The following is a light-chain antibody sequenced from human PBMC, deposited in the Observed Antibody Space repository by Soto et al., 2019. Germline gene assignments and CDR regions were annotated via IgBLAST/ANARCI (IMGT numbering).Light chain of an antibody. CDR1: TSDVGGYNY. CDR2: EGT. V-gene: IGLV2-14*01. CDR3: SSYTSSSTYI. J-gene: IGLJ1*01. Sequence: QSVLTQPASVSGSPGESITISCTGTTSDVGGYNYVSWYQQHPGKAPKLMIYEGTKRPSGVSSRFSGSKSGKTASPTISGLQAEDEADYYCSSYTSSSTYIFGTGTKVTVL.